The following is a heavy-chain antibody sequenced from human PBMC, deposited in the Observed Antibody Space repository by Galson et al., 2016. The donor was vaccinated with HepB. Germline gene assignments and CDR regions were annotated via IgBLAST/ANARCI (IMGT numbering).Heavy chain of an antibody. V-gene: IGHV3-23*01. J-gene: IGHJ4*01. CDR2: ISGSGGRT. CDR1: GFTFSNYV. Sequence: SLRLSCAASGFTFSNYVMTWVRQAPGKGLEWVSAISGSGGRTYYADSVRGRFTISRDNAKNSLYLQMNSLRAEDTAVYYCAAYPPFTASSPPHYDYWGHGSQVTVSS. CDR3: AAYPPFTASSPPHYDY. D-gene: IGHD5-18*01.